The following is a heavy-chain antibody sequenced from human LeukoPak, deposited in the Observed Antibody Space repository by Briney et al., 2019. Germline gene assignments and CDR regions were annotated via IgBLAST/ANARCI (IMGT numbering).Heavy chain of an antibody. V-gene: IGHV1-2*02. CDR1: GYTFTGYY. Sequence: GASVMVSCKASGYTFTGYYMHWVRQAPGQGLEWKGWINTNSGGTNHAQKFQGRVTMTRDTSITTAYMELSSLRSDDTAAYYCAPRRVAADKGFDYWGQGTLVTVSS. CDR2: INTNSGGT. CDR3: APRRVAADKGFDY. D-gene: IGHD6-19*01. J-gene: IGHJ4*02.